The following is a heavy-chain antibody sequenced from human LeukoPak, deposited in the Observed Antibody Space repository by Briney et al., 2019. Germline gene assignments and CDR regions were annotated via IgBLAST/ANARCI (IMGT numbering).Heavy chain of an antibody. D-gene: IGHD1-1*01. CDR2: INHSGST. J-gene: IGHJ4*02. CDR1: GGSFSGYY. Sequence: SETLSLTCAVYGGSFSGYYWSWILQPPGKGLEWIGEINHSGSTNYNPSLKSRVTISVDTSKNQFSLKLSSVTAADTAVYYCGRGTSYWGQGTLVTVSS. CDR3: GRGTSY. V-gene: IGHV4-34*01.